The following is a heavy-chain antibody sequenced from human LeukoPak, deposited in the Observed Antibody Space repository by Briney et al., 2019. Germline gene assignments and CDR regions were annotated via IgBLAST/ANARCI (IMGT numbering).Heavy chain of an antibody. J-gene: IGHJ4*02. CDR1: GLTFSRHA. V-gene: IGHV3-23*01. CDR3: ATNAGQWLVPFDY. CDR2: ISGSGGST. D-gene: IGHD6-19*01. Sequence: GGSLRLSCAASGLTFSRHAMNWGRQAPGKGLEWVSVISGSGGSTYYADSVKGRFTISRDNSKNTLYLQMNSLRVEDTAVYYCATNAGQWLVPFDYWGQGTLVTVSS.